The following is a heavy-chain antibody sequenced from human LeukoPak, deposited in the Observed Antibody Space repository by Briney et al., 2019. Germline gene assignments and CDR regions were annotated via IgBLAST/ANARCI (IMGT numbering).Heavy chain of an antibody. Sequence: ASVKVSCKASGYTFTSYGISWVRQAPGQGLEWMGWISGYYGNTDSAQNLQGRVTMTRDTSTSTAYMELRSLTPDDTAVYYCARRGPVGGGWGFDYWGQGTLVTVSS. J-gene: IGHJ4*02. D-gene: IGHD6-19*01. CDR1: GYTFTSYG. V-gene: IGHV1-18*01. CDR3: ARRGPVGGGWGFDY. CDR2: ISGYYGNT.